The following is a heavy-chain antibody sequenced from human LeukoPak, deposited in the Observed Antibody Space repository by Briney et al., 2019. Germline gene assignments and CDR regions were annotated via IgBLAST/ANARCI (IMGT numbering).Heavy chain of an antibody. D-gene: IGHD3-22*01. CDR2: IDTAGDT. J-gene: IGHJ5*02. Sequence: GGSLRLSCAASGLTFTSYDMHSVRQATGKGLEWVSAIDTAGDTYYPGSVKGRFTISRENAKNSLYLQMNSLRAGDTAVYYCARGKYYYDSSGYLAPWGQGTLVTVSS. CDR1: GLTFTSYD. CDR3: ARGKYYYDSSGYLAP. V-gene: IGHV3-13*01.